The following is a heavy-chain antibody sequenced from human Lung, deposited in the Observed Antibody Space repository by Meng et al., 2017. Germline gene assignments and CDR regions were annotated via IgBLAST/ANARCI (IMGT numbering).Heavy chain of an antibody. J-gene: IGHJ2*01. CDR2: ISTYNGNT. CDR3: AVMGLYGDYDNWYFDL. Sequence: QVQLVQSGAEVKKPGASAKVSFKASCYTFIRYGISWVRQAPGQGLEWMGWISTYNGNTNYAQKFQGRVTMTTDTSTSTAYMELRSLRSDDTAVYYCAVMGLYGDYDNWYFDLWGRGTLVTVSS. CDR1: CYTFIRYG. D-gene: IGHD4-17*01. V-gene: IGHV1-18*01.